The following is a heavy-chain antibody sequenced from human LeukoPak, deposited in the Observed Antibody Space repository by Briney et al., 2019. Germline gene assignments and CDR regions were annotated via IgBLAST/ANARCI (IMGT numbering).Heavy chain of an antibody. CDR1: GGLFSGYY. Sequence: SETLTLTCAVYGGLFSGYYESWIRQPPGQVLEYIGETNHSGSPNYNPSLKSRVTISVDTSKNQFSLKLSSVTAADTAVYYRARDDYCSSTSCYDGVWFDPWGQGTLVTVSS. CDR3: ARDDYCSSTSCYDGVWFDP. D-gene: IGHD2-2*01. V-gene: IGHV4-34*01. CDR2: TNHSGSP. J-gene: IGHJ5*02.